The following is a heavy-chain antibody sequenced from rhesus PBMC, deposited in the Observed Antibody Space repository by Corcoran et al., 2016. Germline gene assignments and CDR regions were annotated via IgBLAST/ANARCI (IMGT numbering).Heavy chain of an antibody. Sequence: QVQLQESGPGVVKPSETLSLTCAVSGGSISDSYRWSWIRQPPGKGVEWVGYTFSFSSTTNYNPSLKSRVTISKDTSKNQFSLKLSSVTAADTAVYYCARARYSGYSWVKGGYFDYWGQGVLFTVSS. D-gene: IGHD5-24*01. CDR1: GGSISDSYR. V-gene: IGHV4S10*01. CDR3: ARARYSGYSWVKGGYFDY. CDR2: TFSFSSTT. J-gene: IGHJ4*01.